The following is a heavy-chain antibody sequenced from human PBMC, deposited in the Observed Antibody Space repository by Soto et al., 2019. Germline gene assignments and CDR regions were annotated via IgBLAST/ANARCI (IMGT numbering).Heavy chain of an antibody. CDR3: AKDDGLWYLDY. CDR1: GFTFSSYG. Sequence: QVQVVESGGGVVQPGRSLRLSCATSGFTFSSYGMHWVCQAPGKGLEWVAVMSYDGSNTYYGESVKGRFTISRATSQNTLYLQMNSVRAEDTAVYYCAKDDGLWYLDYWGQGILVTVSS. J-gene: IGHJ4*02. D-gene: IGHD5-18*01. V-gene: IGHV3-30*18. CDR2: MSYDGSNT.